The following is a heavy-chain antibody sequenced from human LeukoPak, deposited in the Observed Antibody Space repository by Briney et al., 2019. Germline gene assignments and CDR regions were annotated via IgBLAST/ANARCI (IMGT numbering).Heavy chain of an antibody. V-gene: IGHV1-2*02. Sequence: ASVKVSCKPSGYSFTDYYMHWVRQAPGQGLEWMGWINPHSGGTSVAQKFQGRVTMTRDTSITTVYMEVSWLTSDDTAIYYCARADRLHGGPYLIGPWGQGTLVTVSS. CDR1: GYSFTDYY. J-gene: IGHJ5*02. CDR2: INPHSGGT. D-gene: IGHD2-21*01. CDR3: ARADRLHGGPYLIGP.